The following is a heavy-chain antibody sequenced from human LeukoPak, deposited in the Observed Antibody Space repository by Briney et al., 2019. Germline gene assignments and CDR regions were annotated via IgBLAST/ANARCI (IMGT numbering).Heavy chain of an antibody. Sequence: ASVKGSCKASGYNFIGYYMHWVRQAPGQGLEWMGIINPSGGSTSYARKFQDRVTMTRDTSTSTVYMELSSLKSEDTAVYYCAREDVVLVDAVRYYYYGMDVWGQGTTVTVSS. V-gene: IGHV1-46*01. CDR2: INPSGGST. CDR1: GYNFIGYY. CDR3: AREDVVLVDAVRYYYYGMDV. D-gene: IGHD2-8*01. J-gene: IGHJ6*02.